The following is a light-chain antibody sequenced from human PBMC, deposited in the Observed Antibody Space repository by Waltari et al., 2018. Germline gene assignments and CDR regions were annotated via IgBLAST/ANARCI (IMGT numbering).Light chain of an antibody. CDR2: GAT. CDR1: QSVSSS. J-gene: IGKJ2*01. Sequence: EIVMTQSPATLSVSPGERATLPCRASQSVSSSLAGYQQKPGRAPRLLISGATTRATGIPARVSGSGSGTEFTLTINSLQSEDSAVYYCQQYKNWPPMYTFGQGTKLEIK. CDR3: QQYKNWPPMYT. V-gene: IGKV3-15*01.